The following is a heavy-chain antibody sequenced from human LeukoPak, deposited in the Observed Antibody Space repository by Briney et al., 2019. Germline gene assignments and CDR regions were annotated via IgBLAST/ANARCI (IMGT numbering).Heavy chain of an antibody. D-gene: IGHD3-22*01. CDR2: ISTSGNT. Sequence: SETLSLTCTVSGGSISSGNNFWSWIRQPAGKGLEWIGRISTSGNTTYNPSLKSRVTISADTSRNQFSLKMISVTAADTAVYYCAREAGARYDISGYFLFESYDIDPWGQGTLVTVSA. CDR3: AREAGARYDISGYFLFESYDIDP. V-gene: IGHV4-61*02. J-gene: IGHJ5*02. CDR1: GGSISSGNNF.